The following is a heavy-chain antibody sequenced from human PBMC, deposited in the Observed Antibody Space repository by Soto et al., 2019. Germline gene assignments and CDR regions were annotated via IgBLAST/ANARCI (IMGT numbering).Heavy chain of an antibody. D-gene: IGHD3-3*01. Sequence: EVQLVESGGGLVQPGRSLRLSCAASGFTFDDYAMHWVRQAPGKGLEWVSGISWNSGSIGYADSVKGRFTISRDNAKNSLYLQMNSLIAQDTALYYCAKDYFGVVITSQTLDYWGQGTLVTVSS. V-gene: IGHV3-9*01. J-gene: IGHJ4*02. CDR3: AKDYFGVVITSQTLDY. CDR2: ISWNSGSI. CDR1: GFTFDDYA.